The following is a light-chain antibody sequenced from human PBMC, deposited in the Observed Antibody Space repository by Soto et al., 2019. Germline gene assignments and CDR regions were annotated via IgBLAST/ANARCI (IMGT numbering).Light chain of an antibody. CDR2: DTS. CDR1: QSVNRY. J-gene: IGKJ5*01. V-gene: IGKV3-11*01. CDR3: QQREHWPPIT. Sequence: EVVLTQSPATLSLSPGERATLSCRASQSVNRYLAWYQQKPGQAPRLLICDTSNRATGIPARFSGSGSGTDFTLTISSLEPEDFAVYYCQQREHWPPITFGQGTRLEIK.